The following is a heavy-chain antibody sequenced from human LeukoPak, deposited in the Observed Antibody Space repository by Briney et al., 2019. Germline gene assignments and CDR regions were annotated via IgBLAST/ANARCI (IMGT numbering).Heavy chain of an antibody. J-gene: IGHJ4*02. Sequence: PGTSLRLSCAASAFPFSNYAMHWVRQAPGKGLEWVALISYDGSNKHYADSVKGRFTISRDNSKNTLYLQMNSLRAEDTAVFYCARGVWGSYRYPVTFDYWGQGTLVTVSS. CDR3: ARGVWGSYRYPVTFDY. CDR2: ISYDGSNK. CDR1: AFPFSNYA. V-gene: IGHV3-30*04. D-gene: IGHD3-16*02.